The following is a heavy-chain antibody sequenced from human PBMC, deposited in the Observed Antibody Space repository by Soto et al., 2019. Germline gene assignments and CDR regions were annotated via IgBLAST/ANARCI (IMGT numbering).Heavy chain of an antibody. CDR1: GFKFSDYA. CDR2: MSYDGSIK. J-gene: IGHJ6*02. Sequence: QVQLVESGGGVVQPGRSLTLSCAASGFKFSDYAMHWVRQAPGKGLEWVAVMSYDGSIKYYAGSVKGRFTISRDNGKITLYLQMNSLRPEDTSVYYCARTRMLAYYYGMDVWGQGTTVTVSS. V-gene: IGHV3-30-3*01. D-gene: IGHD2-15*01. CDR3: ARTRMLAYYYGMDV.